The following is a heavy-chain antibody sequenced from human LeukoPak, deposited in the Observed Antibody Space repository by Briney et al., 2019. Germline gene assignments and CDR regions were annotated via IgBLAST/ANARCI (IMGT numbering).Heavy chain of an antibody. CDR3: ARQPCSEEYYYDSSGYYAGCWYFDL. Sequence: SETLSLTCTVSGGSISSYYWSWIRQPPGKGLKWIGYIYYSGSTNYNPSLKSRVTISVDTSKNQFSLKLSSVTAADTAVYYCARQPCSEEYYYDSSGYYAGCWYFDLWGRGTLVTVSS. J-gene: IGHJ2*01. CDR1: GGSISSYY. V-gene: IGHV4-59*01. D-gene: IGHD3-22*01. CDR2: IYYSGST.